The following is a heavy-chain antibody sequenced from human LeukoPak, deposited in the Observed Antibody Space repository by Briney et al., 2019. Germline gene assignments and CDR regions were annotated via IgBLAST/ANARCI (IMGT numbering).Heavy chain of an antibody. CDR1: GGSSSSYY. J-gene: IGHJ5*02. D-gene: IGHD6-19*01. V-gene: IGHV4-4*07. Sequence: SSETLSLTCTVSGGSSSSYYWSWIREPAGRGLEWIGLIYTSGSTNYNPSLKSRVTMSVDKSKNQFSLKLSSLTAADRAVYYCARGAVASTSLWGPVWFDPWGQGTLVTVSS. CDR2: IYTSGST. CDR3: ARGAVASTSLWGPVWFDP.